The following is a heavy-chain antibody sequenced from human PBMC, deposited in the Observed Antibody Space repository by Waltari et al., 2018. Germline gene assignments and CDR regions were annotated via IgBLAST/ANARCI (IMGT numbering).Heavy chain of an antibody. CDR3: ASLDSYYYYGMDV. Sequence: QVQLVQSGAEVKKPGSSVQVSCKASGGTFSSYALSWVRQAPGQGLEWMGGIIPIFGTANYAQKFQGRVTITTDESTSTAYMELSSLRSEDTAVYYCASLDSYYYYGMDVWGQGTTVTVSS. J-gene: IGHJ6*02. CDR1: GGTFSSYA. CDR2: IIPIFGTA. V-gene: IGHV1-69*05. D-gene: IGHD1-1*01.